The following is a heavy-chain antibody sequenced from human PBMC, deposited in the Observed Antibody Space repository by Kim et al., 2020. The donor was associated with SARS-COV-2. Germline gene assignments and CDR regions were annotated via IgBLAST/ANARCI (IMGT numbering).Heavy chain of an antibody. J-gene: IGHJ4*02. V-gene: IGHV1-18*01. D-gene: IGHD3-9*01. CDR2: ISAYNGNT. CDR1: GYTFTSYG. CDR3: ARDSSDILTGYAPGSS. Sequence: ASVKVSCKASGYTFTSYGISWVRQAPGQGLEWMGWISAYNGNTNYAQKLQGRVTMTTDTSTSTAYMELRSLRSDDTAVYYCARDSSDILTGYAPGSSWGQGTLVTVSS.